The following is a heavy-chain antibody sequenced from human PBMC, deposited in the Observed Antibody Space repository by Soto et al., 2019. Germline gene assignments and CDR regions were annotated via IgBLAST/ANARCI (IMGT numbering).Heavy chain of an antibody. CDR3: ARMAY. CDR1: GFPLSRYS. CDR2: ISSGGNDI. Sequence: GGSLRLSCEASGFPLSRYSLNWVRQAPGKGLEWVSSISSGGNDISYAESVEGRFFTSRDNVNNVLYLDINNLRPEDTAVYYCARMAYWGQGTLVTVSS. J-gene: IGHJ4*02. V-gene: IGHV3-21*06.